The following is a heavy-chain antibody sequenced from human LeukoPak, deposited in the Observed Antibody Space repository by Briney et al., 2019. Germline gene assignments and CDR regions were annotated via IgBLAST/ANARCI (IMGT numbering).Heavy chain of an antibody. Sequence: ASVKVSCKASGYTFTGYYMHWVRQAPGQGLEWMGWINPNSGGTIYAQKFQGRVTMTRDTSISKVSMELSRLRPDDTAVYYCARAPRITRGPFDPWGQGTLVTVSS. CDR2: INPNSGGT. CDR1: GYTFTGYY. CDR3: ARAPRITRGPFDP. J-gene: IGHJ5*02. D-gene: IGHD3-10*01. V-gene: IGHV1-2*02.